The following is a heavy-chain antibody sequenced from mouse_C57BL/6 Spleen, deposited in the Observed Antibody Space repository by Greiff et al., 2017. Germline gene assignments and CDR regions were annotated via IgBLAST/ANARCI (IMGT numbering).Heavy chain of an antibody. CDR2: IYPGNSDT. J-gene: IGHJ4*01. V-gene: IGHV1-5*01. CDR3: TRSDYGNYEGAMDY. Sequence: VQLQQSGTVLARPGASVKMSCKTSGYTFTSYWMHWVKQRPGQGLEWIGAIYPGNSDTRYNQKFKGKAKLTAVTSASTAYMELSSLTTEESAVYYCTRSDYGNYEGAMDYWGQGTSVTVSS. CDR1: GYTFTSYW. D-gene: IGHD2-1*01.